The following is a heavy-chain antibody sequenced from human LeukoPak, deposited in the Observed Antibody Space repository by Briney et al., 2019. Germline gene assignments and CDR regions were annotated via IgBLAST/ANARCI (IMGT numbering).Heavy chain of an antibody. V-gene: IGHV4-34*01. Sequence: SETLSLTCAVYGGSFSGYYWSWIRQPPGKGLEWIGEINHSGSTNYNPSLKSRVTISVDTSKNQFSLKLSSVTAADTAVYYCARDRMLWGVADAFDIWGQGTMVTVSS. CDR1: GGSFSGYY. CDR3: ARDRMLWGVADAFDI. D-gene: IGHD2-8*01. CDR2: INHSGST. J-gene: IGHJ3*02.